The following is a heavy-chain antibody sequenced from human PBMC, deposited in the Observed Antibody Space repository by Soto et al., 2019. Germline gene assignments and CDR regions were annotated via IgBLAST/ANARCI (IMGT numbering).Heavy chain of an antibody. CDR1: GGSFSGYY. Sequence: PSETLSLTCAVYGGSFSGYYWSWIRQPPGKGLEWIGEINHSGSTNYNPSLKSRVTISVETSKNQFSLKLSSVTAADTAVYYCARGDYGDYFYWYFDLWGRGTLVTVSS. J-gene: IGHJ2*01. CDR3: ARGDYGDYFYWYFDL. V-gene: IGHV4-34*01. D-gene: IGHD4-17*01. CDR2: INHSGST.